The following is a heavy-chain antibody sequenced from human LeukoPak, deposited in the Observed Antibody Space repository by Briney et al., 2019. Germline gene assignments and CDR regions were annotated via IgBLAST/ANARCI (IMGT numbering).Heavy chain of an antibody. V-gene: IGHV3-48*03. CDR3: ARDRGYYDSRGYRPRNYAMDV. CDR2: ISSSVGTT. J-gene: IGHJ6*02. CDR1: GFAFSSFE. D-gene: IGHD3-22*01. Sequence: PGGSLRLSCAASGFAFSSFEMNWVRPAPGKGLEWVSYISSSVGTTYYADSVKGRFTISRENAKNSLYLQMNSLRAEDTALYHCARDRGYYDSRGYRPRNYAMDVWGQGTTVTVSS.